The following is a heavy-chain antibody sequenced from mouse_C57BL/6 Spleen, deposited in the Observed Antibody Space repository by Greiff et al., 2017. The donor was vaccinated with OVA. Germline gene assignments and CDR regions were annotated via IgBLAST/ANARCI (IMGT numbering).Heavy chain of an antibody. V-gene: IGHV1-26*01. J-gene: IGHJ2*01. CDR3: ARKENY. CDR2: INPNNGGT. CDR1: GYTFTDYY. Sequence: EVQLQQSGPELVKPGASVKISCKASGYTFTDYYMNWVKQSHGKSLEWIGDINPNNGGTSYNQKFKGKATLTVDQSSSTAYMELRSLTSEDSAVYYCARKENYWGQGTTLTVSS.